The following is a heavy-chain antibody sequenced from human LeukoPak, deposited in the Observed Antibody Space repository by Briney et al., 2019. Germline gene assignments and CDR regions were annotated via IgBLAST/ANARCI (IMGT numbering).Heavy chain of an antibody. CDR1: EYIFSDYS. Sequence: GGSLRLSCTASEYIFSDYSMHWVRQTPGKGLEWISYISYTTTAIYYADSVKGRFTISRDNAKNSLYLLMNSLRDEDTAVYYCARDASFGADWRFWGRGTLVTVSS. D-gene: IGHD3-16*01. J-gene: IGHJ4*02. CDR2: ISYTTTAI. CDR3: ARDASFGADWRF. V-gene: IGHV3-48*02.